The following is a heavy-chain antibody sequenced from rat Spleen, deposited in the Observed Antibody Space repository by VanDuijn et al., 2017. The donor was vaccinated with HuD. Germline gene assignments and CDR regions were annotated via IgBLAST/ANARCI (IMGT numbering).Heavy chain of an antibody. Sequence: EVQLVESGGGFVQPGRSLKLSCAASGFTFSNYGMAWVRQAPTKGLEWVASISPSGGRTDYRDSVEGRFTISRDNAESTLYLQMDSLRSEDTATYYCTAHGSRISRFAYWGQGTLVTVSS. CDR3: TAHGSRISRFAY. CDR1: GFTFSNYG. V-gene: IGHV5-19*01. CDR2: ISPSGGRT. D-gene: IGHD2-7*01. J-gene: IGHJ3*01.